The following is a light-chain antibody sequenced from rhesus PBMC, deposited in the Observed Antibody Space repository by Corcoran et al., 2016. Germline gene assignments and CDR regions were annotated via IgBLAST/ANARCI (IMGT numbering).Light chain of an antibody. CDR1: QVISSL. CDR2: KAS. Sequence: DIQMTQSPSSLSASVADTLNITSRASQVISSLLAWYQHNTGKDPKLLVYKASIWQSGGPSRFSGSGSCTAFTLTNRSLQPDSFATYYCLHGSRSPLTFGGGAKVDLK. CDR3: LHGSRSPLT. V-gene: IGKV1-22*01. J-gene: IGKJ4*01.